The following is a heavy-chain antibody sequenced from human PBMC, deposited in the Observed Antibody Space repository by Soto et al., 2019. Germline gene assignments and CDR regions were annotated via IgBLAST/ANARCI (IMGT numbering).Heavy chain of an antibody. V-gene: IGHV3-30-3*01. J-gene: IGHJ4*02. CDR2: ISYDGSNK. D-gene: IGHD5-18*01. Sequence: GGSLRLSCAASGFTFSSYAMHWVRQAPGKGLEWVAVISYDGSNKYYADSVKGRFTISRDNSKNTLYLQMNSLRAEDTAVYYCAREGAKGYNYGYWKDYWGEGTLVSVSS. CDR3: AREGAKGYNYGYWKDY. CDR1: GFTFSSYA.